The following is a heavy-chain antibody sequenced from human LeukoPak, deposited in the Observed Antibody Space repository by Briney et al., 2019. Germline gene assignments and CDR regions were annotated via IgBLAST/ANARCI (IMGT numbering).Heavy chain of an antibody. J-gene: IGHJ4*02. V-gene: IGHV3-73*01. CDR2: IRNKTNNYAT. Sequence: PGGSLRLSCAASGFTLSASAMHWVRQASGKGLEWVGRIRNKTNNYATAYAASVKGRFTISRDDSKNTLYLQMNSLRAEDTAVYYCARSYYDFWSGYLDYWGQGTLVTVSS. CDR1: GFTLSASA. CDR3: ARSYYDFWSGYLDY. D-gene: IGHD3-3*01.